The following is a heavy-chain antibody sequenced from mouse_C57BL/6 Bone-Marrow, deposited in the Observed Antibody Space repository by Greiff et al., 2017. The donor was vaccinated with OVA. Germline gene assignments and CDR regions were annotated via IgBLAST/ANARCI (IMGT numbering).Heavy chain of an antibody. CDR3: ARGVCYFDY. V-gene: IGHV1-19*01. CDR2: INPYNGGT. J-gene: IGHJ2*01. CDR1: GYTFTDYY. Sequence: EVQLQESGPVLVKPGASVKMSCKASGYTFTDYYMNWVKQSHGKSLEWIGVINPYNGGTSYNQKFKGKATLTVDKSSSTAYMELNSLTSEDSAVYYCARGVCYFDYWGQGTTLTVSS.